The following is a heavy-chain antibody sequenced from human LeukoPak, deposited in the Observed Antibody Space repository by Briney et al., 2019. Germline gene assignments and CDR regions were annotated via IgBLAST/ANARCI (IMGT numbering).Heavy chain of an antibody. CDR3: ARGPYSYYFGMDV. V-gene: IGHV3-23*01. CDR1: GFTFSSYA. CDR2: ITISGGSA. Sequence: GESLRLSCAASGFTFSSYAMSWVRRAPGKGLEWVSGITISGGSASYADSVKGRFTISRDNPGNTLFMEMHSLRAEDTAVYYCARGPYSYYFGMDVWGQGTTVTVSS. J-gene: IGHJ6*02.